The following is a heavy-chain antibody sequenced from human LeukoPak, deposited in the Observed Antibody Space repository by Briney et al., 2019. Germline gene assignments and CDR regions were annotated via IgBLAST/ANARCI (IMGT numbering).Heavy chain of an antibody. CDR3: ARGGGYYGSGTDFDY. V-gene: IGHV4-61*08. J-gene: IGHJ4*02. CDR1: GGSISSGGYY. D-gene: IGHD3-10*01. CDR2: IYYSGST. Sequence: PSQTLSLTCTVSGGSISSGGYYWSWIRQPPGKGLEWIGYIYYSGSTNYNPSLKSRVTISVDTSKNQFSLKLSSVTAADTAVYYCARGGGYYGSGTDFDYWGQGTLVTVSS.